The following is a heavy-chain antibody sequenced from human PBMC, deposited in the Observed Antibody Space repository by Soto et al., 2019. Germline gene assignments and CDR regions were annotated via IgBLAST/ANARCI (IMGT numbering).Heavy chain of an antibody. D-gene: IGHD2-15*01. CDR2: IYWDDDK. J-gene: IGHJ5*02. CDR1: GFSLSTSGVG. Sequence: SGPTLVNXTQTLTLTCTFSGFSLSTSGVGVGWIRQPPGKALEWLALIYWDDDKRYSPSLKSRPTITKDTSKNQVVLTMTNMDPVDTATYYCARLIVVVVAATDNWFDPWGQGTLVTVSS. V-gene: IGHV2-5*02. CDR3: ARLIVVVVAATDNWFDP.